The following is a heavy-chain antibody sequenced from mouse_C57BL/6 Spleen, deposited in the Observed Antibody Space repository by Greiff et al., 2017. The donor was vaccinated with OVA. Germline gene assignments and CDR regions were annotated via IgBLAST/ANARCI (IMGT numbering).Heavy chain of an antibody. CDR2: INPNNGGT. CDR1: GYTFTDYY. J-gene: IGHJ4*01. V-gene: IGHV1-26*01. D-gene: IGHD1-1*01. Sequence: VQLQQSGPELVKPGASVKISCKASGYTFTDYYMNWVKQSHGKSLEWIGDINPNNGGTSYNQKFKGKATLTVDKSSSTAYMELRSLTSEDSAVDDCASTVSYAMDYWGQGTSVTVSS. CDR3: ASTVSYAMDY.